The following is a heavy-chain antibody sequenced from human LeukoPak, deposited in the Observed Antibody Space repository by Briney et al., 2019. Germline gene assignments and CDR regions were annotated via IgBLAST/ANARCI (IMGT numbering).Heavy chain of an antibody. CDR2: INHNGNVN. CDR1: GFTFSSYW. D-gene: IGHD1-26*01. V-gene: IGHV3-7*03. J-gene: IGHJ4*02. CDR3: PAREWGL. Sequence: GGSLRLSCAASGFTFSSYWMNWACQAPGKGLEWVASINHNGNVNYYVDSVKGRFTISRDNAKNSLYLQMSNLRAEDTAVYYCPAREWGLWGQGTLVTVSS.